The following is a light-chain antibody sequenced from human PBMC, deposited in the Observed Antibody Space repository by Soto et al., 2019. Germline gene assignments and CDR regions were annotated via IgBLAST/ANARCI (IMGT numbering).Light chain of an antibody. CDR1: QSFRGL. J-gene: IGKJ5*01. Sequence: VLTQSPVTLSLSPGERATLSCRASQSFRGLLAWYQQKPGQAPRLLIYDAYNRDTGIPPRFSGSGSGTDFTLTISSLEPEDSAVYYCQQRHMWPITFGQGTRLEIK. CDR3: QQRHMWPIT. V-gene: IGKV3-11*01. CDR2: DAY.